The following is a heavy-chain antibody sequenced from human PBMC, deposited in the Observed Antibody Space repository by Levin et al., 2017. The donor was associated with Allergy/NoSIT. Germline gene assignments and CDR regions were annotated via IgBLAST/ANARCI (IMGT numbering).Heavy chain of an antibody. CDR3: ARNDYGDYVQNFDY. J-gene: IGHJ4*02. D-gene: IGHD4-17*01. V-gene: IGHV1-2*02. Sequence: GESLKISCEAAGYTFTDHYMHWVRQAPGQGLEWMGWVNCNSGDTHYAQKFQDRVTMTRDTSITTAYIEVSSLRFDDTALYFCARNDYGDYVQNFDYWGQGTLVTVSS. CDR1: GYTFTDHY. CDR2: VNCNSGDT.